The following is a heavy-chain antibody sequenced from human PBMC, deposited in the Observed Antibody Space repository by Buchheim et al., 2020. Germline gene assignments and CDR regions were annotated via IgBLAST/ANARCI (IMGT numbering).Heavy chain of an antibody. D-gene: IGHD1-14*01. CDR2: INPDGSDK. CDR3: VSWPSTGVTPRTNY. J-gene: IGHJ4*02. V-gene: IGHV3-7*01. CDR1: GFTFSNYW. Sequence: EVQLVEFGGGLVQPGGSLRLSCAASGFTFSNYWLTWIRQAPGEGLKWVANINPDGSDKYYVDSLKGRFTISRDNVENSMHLQMNSLRAEDSAVYYCVSWPSTGVTPRTNYWGQGTL.